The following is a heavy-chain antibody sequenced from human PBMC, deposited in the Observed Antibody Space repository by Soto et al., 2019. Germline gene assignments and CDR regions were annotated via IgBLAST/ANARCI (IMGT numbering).Heavy chain of an antibody. V-gene: IGHV5-10-1*01. CDR1: GYSFTSYW. CDR3: ARLPLAAAYSDANT. D-gene: IGHD6-13*01. CDR2: IDPSDSYI. Sequence: PGESLKISCKGSGYSFTSYWISLVRQMPGKGLVWMGRIDPSDSYINYSPSFQGHVTISADKSISTAYLQWSSLKASDTAMYYCARLPLAAAYSDANTWGQGTLVTVSS. J-gene: IGHJ5*02.